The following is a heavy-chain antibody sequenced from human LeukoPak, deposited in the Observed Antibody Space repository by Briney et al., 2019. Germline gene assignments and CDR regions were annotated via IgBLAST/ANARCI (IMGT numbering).Heavy chain of an antibody. Sequence: GGSLRLSCAASGFTFSDYWMSWVRQAPGKGLEWVANIKQDGSEKYSVDSVKGRFTISRDNAKNSLFLQMNSLRAEDTALYYCARDTVVVPAAPAGYFDYWGQGTLVTVSS. CDR2: IKQDGSEK. D-gene: IGHD2-2*01. CDR1: GFTFSDYW. V-gene: IGHV3-7*01. CDR3: ARDTVVVPAAPAGYFDY. J-gene: IGHJ4*02.